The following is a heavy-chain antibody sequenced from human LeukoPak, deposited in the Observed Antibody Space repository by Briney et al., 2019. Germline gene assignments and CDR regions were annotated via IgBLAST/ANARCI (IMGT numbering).Heavy chain of an antibody. D-gene: IGHD2-21*02. V-gene: IGHV3-21*01. CDR3: AVKLAYCGGDCYSESATPGAP. Sequence: GGSLRLSCAASGFTFSSYSMNWVRQAPGKGLEWVSSISSSSSYIYYADSVKGRFTISRDNAKNSLYLQMDSLRAEDTAVYYCAVKLAYCGGDCYSESATPGAPWGQGTLVTVSS. J-gene: IGHJ1*01. CDR1: GFTFSSYS. CDR2: ISSSSSYI.